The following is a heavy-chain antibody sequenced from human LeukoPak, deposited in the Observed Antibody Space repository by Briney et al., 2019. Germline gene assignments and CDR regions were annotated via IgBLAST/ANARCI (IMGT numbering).Heavy chain of an antibody. CDR2: IIPIFGTA. J-gene: IGHJ6*02. Sequence: SVKVSCKASGGTFSSYAISWVRQAPGQGLEWMGGIIPIFGTANYAQKFQGRVTITADESTSTAYMELSSLRSEDTAVYYCARGGDGDYSPYYYYYPMDVWGQGTTVTVSS. CDR3: ARGGDGDYSPYYYYYPMDV. V-gene: IGHV1-69*13. D-gene: IGHD4-17*01. CDR1: GGTFSSYA.